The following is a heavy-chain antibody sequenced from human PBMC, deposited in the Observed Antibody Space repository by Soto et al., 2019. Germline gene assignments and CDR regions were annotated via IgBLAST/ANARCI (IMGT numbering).Heavy chain of an antibody. D-gene: IGHD4-17*01. CDR3: ARYYGDYALTRNNWFDP. V-gene: IGHV3-53*01. J-gene: IGHJ5*02. Sequence: GGSLRLSCAASGFTISSNYMSWVRQAPGKGLEWVSVIYSGGSTYYADSVKGRFTISRDNSKNTLYLQMNSLRAEDTAVYYCARYYGDYALTRNNWFDPWGQGTLVTVSS. CDR2: IYSGGST. CDR1: GFTISSNY.